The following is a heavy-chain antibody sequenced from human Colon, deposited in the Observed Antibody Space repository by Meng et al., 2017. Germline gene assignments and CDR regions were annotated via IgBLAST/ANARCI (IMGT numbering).Heavy chain of an antibody. Sequence: GESLKISCAASGFTFSNYAMNWVRQAPGKGLEWVSAIDGSTGISGSTYYADSVKGRFTISRDNSKNTQYLQMNSLRAEDTAIYYCAKGRWGYCSGGSCYPEIWGQGTLVTVSS. D-gene: IGHD2-15*01. CDR2: IDGSTGISGST. CDR1: GFTFSNYA. CDR3: AKGRWGYCSGGSCYPEI. J-gene: IGHJ1*01. V-gene: IGHV3-23*01.